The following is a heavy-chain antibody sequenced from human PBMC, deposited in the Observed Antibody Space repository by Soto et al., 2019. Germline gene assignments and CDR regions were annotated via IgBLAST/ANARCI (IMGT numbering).Heavy chain of an antibody. D-gene: IGHD3-3*01. CDR2: ISYDGSNK. V-gene: IGHV3-30-3*01. CDR3: ARVGGIFWSGYYYFDY. J-gene: IGHJ4*02. CDR1: GFTFSSYA. Sequence: QVQLVESGGGVVQPGRSLRLSCAASGFTFSSYAMHWVRQAPGKGLEWVAVISYDGSNKYYADSVKGRFTISRDNSKNTLDLQMNSLRAEDTAVYYCARVGGIFWSGYYYFDYWGQGTLVTVSS.